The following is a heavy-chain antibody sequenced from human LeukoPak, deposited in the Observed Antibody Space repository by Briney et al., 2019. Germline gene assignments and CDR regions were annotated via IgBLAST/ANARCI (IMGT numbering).Heavy chain of an antibody. Sequence: SQTLSLTCAVSGGSISSGGYSWSWIRQPPGKGLEWIGYIYHSGSTYYNPSLKSRVTISVDRSKNQFSLKLSSVTAADTAVYYCARESYGDCSGFDYWGQGTLVTVSS. D-gene: IGHD4-17*01. CDR3: ARESYGDCSGFDY. J-gene: IGHJ4*02. V-gene: IGHV4-30-2*01. CDR2: IYHSGST. CDR1: GGSISSGGYS.